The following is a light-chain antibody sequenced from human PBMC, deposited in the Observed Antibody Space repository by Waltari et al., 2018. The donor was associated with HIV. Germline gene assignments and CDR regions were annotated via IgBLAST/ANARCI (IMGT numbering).Light chain of an antibody. J-gene: IGKJ4*01. CDR2: WAS. CDR1: RSVLFSSNNKNY. V-gene: IGKV4-1*01. CDR3: QQYYSSPLT. Sequence: DIVMTQSPDSLAASLGERATIKYKSSRSVLFSSNNKNYLAWYQQKPGQPPKLLFYWASTRESGVPDRFSGSGSGTDFTLTISSLQAEDVAVYYCQQYYSSPLTFGGGTKVEIK.